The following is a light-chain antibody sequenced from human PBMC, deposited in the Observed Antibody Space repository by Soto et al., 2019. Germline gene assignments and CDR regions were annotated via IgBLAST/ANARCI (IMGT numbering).Light chain of an antibody. V-gene: IGLV2-23*02. J-gene: IGLJ1*01. CDR1: SSDVGTYNF. CDR2: EVS. Sequence: QSVLTQPASVSGSPGQSITISCTGTSSDVGTYNFVSWFQQHPGEAPNLMIYEVSKRPSGVSNRFSGSKSGNTASLTIFGLQAEDEVDYYCCSYVGSNYVFGTGTKVTVL. CDR3: CSYVGSNYV.